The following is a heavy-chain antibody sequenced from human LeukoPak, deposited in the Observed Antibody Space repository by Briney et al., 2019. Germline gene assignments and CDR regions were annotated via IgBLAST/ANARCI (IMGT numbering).Heavy chain of an antibody. V-gene: IGHV1-46*01. J-gene: IGHJ5*02. CDR3: ARGGIIVGPTLTWFDP. CDR2: INPSTGST. Sequence: ASVKVSCKASGYTFTSYYMHWVRQAPGQGLEWMGIINPSTGSTANAQKFQGRVTMTRDTSSTTVYMELSSLRSEDTAVYYCARGGIIVGPTLTWFDPWGQGTLVTVSS. D-gene: IGHD1-26*01. CDR1: GYTFTSYY.